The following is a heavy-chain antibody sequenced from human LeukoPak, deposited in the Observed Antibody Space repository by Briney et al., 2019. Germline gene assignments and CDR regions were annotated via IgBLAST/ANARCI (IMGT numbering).Heavy chain of an antibody. D-gene: IGHD2-2*02. Sequence: PGRSLRLSCAASGFTFSNYGMHWVRQAPGKGLEWVANIKQDGSEKYYVDSVKGRFTISRDNAKNSLYLQMNSLRAEDTAVYYCARDFEARIVVVPAAIASWDYYYYYMDVWGKGTTVTVSS. CDR1: GFTFSNYG. CDR2: IKQDGSEK. V-gene: IGHV3-7*01. J-gene: IGHJ6*03. CDR3: ARDFEARIVVVPAAIASWDYYYYYMDV.